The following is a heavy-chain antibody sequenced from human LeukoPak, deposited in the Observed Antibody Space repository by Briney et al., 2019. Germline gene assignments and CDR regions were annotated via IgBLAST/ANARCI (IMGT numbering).Heavy chain of an antibody. CDR3: ARELVVVPAADYYYYYMDV. CDR1: GGSISSYY. D-gene: IGHD2-2*01. V-gene: IGHV4-4*07. CDR2: IYTSGST. J-gene: IGHJ6*03. Sequence: PSETLSLTCTVSGGSISSYYWSWIRQPAGKGLEWIGRIYTSGSTNYNPSLKSRVTMSVDTSKNQFSLKLSSVTAADTAVYYCARELVVVPAADYYYYYMDVWGKGTTVTVSS.